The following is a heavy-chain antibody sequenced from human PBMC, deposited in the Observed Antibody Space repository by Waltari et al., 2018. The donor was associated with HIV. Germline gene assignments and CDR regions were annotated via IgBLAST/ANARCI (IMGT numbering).Heavy chain of an antibody. Sequence: EVHLVESGGGLVQPGRSLRRPFAASGFTFDDYSIPWVRQTPGKGLEWVSGISWNSGSIGYADSVKGRFTISRDNAKNSLFLQMNSLRPEDTAFYYCAKGPTLTSPPTYFNYWGQGTLVTVSS. V-gene: IGHV3-9*01. CDR2: ISWNSGSI. CDR1: GFTFDDYS. J-gene: IGHJ4*02. D-gene: IGHD2-2*01. CDR3: AKGPTLTSPPTYFNY.